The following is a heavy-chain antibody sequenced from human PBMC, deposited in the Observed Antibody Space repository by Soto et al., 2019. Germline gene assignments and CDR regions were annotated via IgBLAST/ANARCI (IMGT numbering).Heavy chain of an antibody. D-gene: IGHD7-27*01. CDR2: ISSGSNT. V-gene: IGHV3-23*01. CDR1: GFPFSSYA. CDR3: AKASATGKSDGMDV. Sequence: EVQLLESGGGLVQPGGSLRLSCVASGFPFSSYAMSWVRQTPGRGLECVSSISSGSNTYYTDSVRGRFTISSDTSKNSLYLQMSSLRADDTALYYCAKASATGKSDGMDVWGQGTTVSVSS. J-gene: IGHJ6*02.